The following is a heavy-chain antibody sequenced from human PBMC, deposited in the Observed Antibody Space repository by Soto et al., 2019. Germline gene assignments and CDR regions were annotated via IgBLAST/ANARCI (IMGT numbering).Heavy chain of an antibody. CDR1: GFTFSSYA. V-gene: IGHV3-23*01. CDR2: ISGSGGST. CDR3: ALAGHILTGYTYYYYYYMDV. J-gene: IGHJ6*03. Sequence: EVQLLESGGGLVQPGGSLRLSCAASGFTFSSYAMSWVRQAPGKGLEWVSAISGSGGSTYYADSVKGRFTISRDNSKNTLYLQMNSLRAEDTAVYYCALAGHILTGYTYYYYYYMDVWGKGTTVTVSS. D-gene: IGHD3-9*01.